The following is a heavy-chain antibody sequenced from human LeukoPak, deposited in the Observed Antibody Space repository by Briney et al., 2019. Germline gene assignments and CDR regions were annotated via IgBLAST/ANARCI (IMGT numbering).Heavy chain of an antibody. CDR1: GYTFTGYY. V-gene: IGHV1-2*02. D-gene: IGHD1-26*01. J-gene: IGHJ3*02. CDR2: INPNSGGT. Sequence: GASVKVSCKASGYTFTGYYMHWVRQAPGQGLEWMGWINPNSGGTNYAQKFQGRVTMTRDTSISTAYMELSSLRSEDTAVYYCARSGASFYSGSYYRLNNAFDIWGQGTMVTVSS. CDR3: ARSGASFYSGSYYRLNNAFDI.